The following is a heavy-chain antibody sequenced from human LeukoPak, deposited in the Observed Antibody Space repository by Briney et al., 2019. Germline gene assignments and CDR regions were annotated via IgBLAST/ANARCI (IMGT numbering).Heavy chain of an antibody. CDR3: ARHVTTVTTGIFSFYYYYGMDV. Sequence: GGSLRLSCAASGYTFTNYALHWVRQAPGKDLEWVALISFDGSDKYYADSVKGRFAISRDNSNDTLFLQMDSLRAEDTAVYYCARHVTTVTTGIFSFYYYYGMDVWGQGTTVTVSS. J-gene: IGHJ6*02. V-gene: IGHV3-30*09. CDR2: ISFDGSDK. CDR1: GYTFTNYA. D-gene: IGHD4-17*01.